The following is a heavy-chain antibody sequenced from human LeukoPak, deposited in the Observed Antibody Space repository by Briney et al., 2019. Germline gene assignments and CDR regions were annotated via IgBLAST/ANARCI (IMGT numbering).Heavy chain of an antibody. D-gene: IGHD5-24*01. CDR1: GGSISSYY. V-gene: IGHV4-34*01. J-gene: IGHJ4*02. Sequence: PSETLSLTCTVSGGSISSYYWSWIRQPPGKGLEWIGEINHSGSTNYNPSLKSRVTISVDTSKNQFSLKLSSVTAADTAVYYCASHPDLTRGWLQPFDHWGQGTLVTVSS. CDR2: INHSGST. CDR3: ASHPDLTRGWLQPFDH.